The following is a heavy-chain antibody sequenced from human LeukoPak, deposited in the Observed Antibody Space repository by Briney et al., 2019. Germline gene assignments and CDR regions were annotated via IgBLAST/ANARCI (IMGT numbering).Heavy chain of an antibody. CDR1: GGSISDQY. J-gene: IGHJ5*01. CDR2: IYYTGIT. CDR3: ARVSFHYHSGNSGWYFDS. D-gene: IGHD3-10*01. V-gene: IGHV4-59*11. Sequence: SETLSLTCTFSGGSISDQYWSLIRQPPGKGLEWIGYIYYTGITKYNPSLKSRVTISVDTSKNQFSLRLTSVTAADTAVYYCARVSFHYHSGNSGWYFDSWGQGTLVTVSS.